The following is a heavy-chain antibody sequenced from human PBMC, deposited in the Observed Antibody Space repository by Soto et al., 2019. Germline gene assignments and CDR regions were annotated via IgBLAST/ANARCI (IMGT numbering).Heavy chain of an antibody. CDR2: ISGYNGQT. CDR1: AYTFTSYG. J-gene: IGHJ6*02. V-gene: IGHV1-18*01. CDR3: AREGRKLLWVEGLNAMDV. Sequence: QVQLVQSGPEVKKPGASVKVSCKASAYTFTSYGISWVRQAPGQGLEWMGWISGYNGQTNYAQKFRGRVTITTDASTSTAYMELRSLRSDDTATYYCAREGRKLLWVEGLNAMDVWGQGTTVTVSS. D-gene: IGHD3-10*01.